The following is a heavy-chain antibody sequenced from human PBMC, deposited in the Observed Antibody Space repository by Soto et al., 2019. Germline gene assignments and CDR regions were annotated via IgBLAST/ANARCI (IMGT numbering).Heavy chain of an antibody. CDR2: IFSNDDK. CDR1: GFSLSNARMG. V-gene: IGHV2-26*01. D-gene: IGHD3-22*01. Sequence: QVTLKESGPVLVKPTETLTLTCTVSGFSLSNARMGVSWIRQPPGKALEWLAHIFSNDDKSYSTSLTSRLTISPDTSKGQVVLTMTKMAPVDIATYYCARVPLYSYDSSGYPRAYYYYGMDVWGQGTTVIVSS. CDR3: ARVPLYSYDSSGYPRAYYYYGMDV. J-gene: IGHJ6*02.